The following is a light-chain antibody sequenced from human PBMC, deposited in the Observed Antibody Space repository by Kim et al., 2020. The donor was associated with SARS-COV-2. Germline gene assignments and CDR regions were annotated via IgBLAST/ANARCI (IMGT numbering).Light chain of an antibody. CDR1: SCDVGSDNL. CDR3: CSYAGSSTLV. V-gene: IGLV2-23*02. Sequence: GQSITISCTGTSCDVGSDNLVSWYQQHPGKAPKLMIYEVSKRPSGVSNRFSGSKSGNTASLTISELQAEDEADYYCCSYAGSSTLVFGGGTQLTVL. CDR2: EVS. J-gene: IGLJ3*02.